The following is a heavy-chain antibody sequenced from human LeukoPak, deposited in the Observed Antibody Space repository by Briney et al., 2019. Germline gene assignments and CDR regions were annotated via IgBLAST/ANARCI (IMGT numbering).Heavy chain of an antibody. J-gene: IGHJ4*02. Sequence: GGSLRLSCAASGFTFSSYAMHWVRQAPGQGLEWVAVISYDGSSEYYADSVKGRFIISRDNSKNTLYLQMNSLRAEDTAVYYCARDPLTYGSGRYYQAFDYWGQGTLVIVSS. CDR1: GFTFSSYA. D-gene: IGHD3-10*01. V-gene: IGHV3-30*01. CDR2: ISYDGSSE. CDR3: ARDPLTYGSGRYYQAFDY.